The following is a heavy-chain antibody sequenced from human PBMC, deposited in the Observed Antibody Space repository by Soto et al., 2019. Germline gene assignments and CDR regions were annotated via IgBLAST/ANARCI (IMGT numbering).Heavy chain of an antibody. Sequence: QVQLVQSGAEVKKPGASVKVSCKASGYTFTSYYMHWVRQAPGQGLEWMGIINPSGGSTSYAQKFQGRVTMTRDTSTSTGYMELSSLRSEDTAVYYCARDMVRAVAGTANFDYWGQGTLVTVSS. CDR1: GYTFTSYY. J-gene: IGHJ4*02. V-gene: IGHV1-46*03. CDR2: INPSGGST. CDR3: ARDMVRAVAGTANFDY. D-gene: IGHD6-19*01.